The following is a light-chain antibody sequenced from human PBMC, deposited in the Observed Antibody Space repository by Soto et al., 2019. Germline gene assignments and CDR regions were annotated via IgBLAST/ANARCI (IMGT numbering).Light chain of an antibody. CDR1: AGAVTSAYY. CDR3: LLYYGGAQVL. V-gene: IGLV7-43*01. CDR2: STS. Sequence: QAVVTQEPSLTVSPGGTVTLTCASSAGAVTSAYYTNWLQQKPGQAPRALIYSTSEKHSWTPARFSGSLLGGKAALTLSAAQPEDEADYYCLLYYGGAQVLXXXGTKLTVL. J-gene: IGLJ2*01.